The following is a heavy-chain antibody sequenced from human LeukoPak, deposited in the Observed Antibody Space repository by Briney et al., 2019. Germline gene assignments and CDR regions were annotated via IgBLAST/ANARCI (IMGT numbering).Heavy chain of an antibody. CDR3: AKFGGSSAFLDY. CDR2: TYYSGST. V-gene: IGHV4-59*01. CDR1: GGSISSSY. D-gene: IGHD1-26*01. J-gene: IGHJ4*02. Sequence: PSETLSLTCTVSGGSISSSYWSWIRQPPGEGLEWIGYTYYSGSTNYNPSLKSRVPISVDTSKKHLSLKLSSVTAADTAVYYCAKFGGSSAFLDYCGQGTLVTVPS.